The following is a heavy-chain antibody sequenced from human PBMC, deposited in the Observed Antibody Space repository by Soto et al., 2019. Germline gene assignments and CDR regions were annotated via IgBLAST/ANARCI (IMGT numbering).Heavy chain of an antibody. V-gene: IGHV3-23*01. CDR3: AGAQRDFRYCFYDY. CDR2: ISGEGDST. Sequence: EVHLLESGGGLVQPGGSLRLSCAASGFTFRTYAMSWVRQAPGKGLEWVSVISGEGDSTYYADSVKGRFTISRDNSKNTVVFEMNSLRGEETAIYYCAGAQRDFRYCFYDYWGQGTLVTVSS. J-gene: IGHJ4*02. D-gene: IGHD2-21*01. CDR1: GFTFRTYA.